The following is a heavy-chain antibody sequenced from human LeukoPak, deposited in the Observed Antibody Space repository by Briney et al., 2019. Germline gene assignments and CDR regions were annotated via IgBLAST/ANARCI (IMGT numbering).Heavy chain of an antibody. D-gene: IGHD2-2*02. V-gene: IGHV1-69*13. Sequence: SVKVSCKASGGIFISYAISWVRQAPGQGLEWMGGIIPIFGTANYAQKFQGRVTITADESTSTAYMELSSLRSEDTAVYYCATCARNFYCYRFDYWGQGTLVTVSS. J-gene: IGHJ4*02. CDR2: IIPIFGTA. CDR3: ATCARNFYCYRFDY. CDR1: GGIFISYA.